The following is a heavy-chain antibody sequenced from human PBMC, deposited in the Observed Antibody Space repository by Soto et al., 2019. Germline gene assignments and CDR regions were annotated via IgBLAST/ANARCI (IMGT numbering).Heavy chain of an antibody. CDR2: ISCSSSTI. V-gene: IGHV3-48*02. CDR1: GFTLSSYS. J-gene: IGHJ6*02. Sequence: EVQLVESGGGLVQPGGSLRLSCEASGFTLSSYSMNWARQARGQGLEWVSYISCSSSTIYYADSGQGRFTISRDNAKTSLYLQMNSLRDEDTAVYYCARDNPRPSGWDVWGQGTTVTVSS. CDR3: ARDNPRPSGWDV.